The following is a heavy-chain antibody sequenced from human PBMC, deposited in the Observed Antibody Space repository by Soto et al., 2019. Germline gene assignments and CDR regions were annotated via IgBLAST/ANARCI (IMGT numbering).Heavy chain of an antibody. V-gene: IGHV3-7*05. D-gene: IGHD1-1*01. CDR3: ATTSGGFFDN. Sequence: GGSLRLSCAASGFSFSVYGMSWVRQSPGKGLEWVANIKQDGSEKYYVDSVRGRFTISRDNANNSLYLQTNSLRAEDTAVYYCATTSGGFFDNWGQGTPVTVSS. J-gene: IGHJ4*02. CDR1: GFSFSVYG. CDR2: IKQDGSEK.